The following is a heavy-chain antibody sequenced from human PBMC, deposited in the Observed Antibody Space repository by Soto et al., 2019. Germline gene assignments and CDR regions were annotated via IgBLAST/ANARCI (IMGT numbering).Heavy chain of an antibody. V-gene: IGHV4-39*01. CDR2: IYYSGST. CDR3: ARGGGRWFDP. Sequence: SETLSLTCTVSGGYISSRIYYWGWIRQPPGKGLEWIGSIYYSGSTYYNPSLKSRVTISVDTSKNQFSLKLSSVTAADTAVYYCARGGGRWFDPWGQGTLVTVSS. J-gene: IGHJ5*02. D-gene: IGHD3-16*01. CDR1: GGYISSRIYY.